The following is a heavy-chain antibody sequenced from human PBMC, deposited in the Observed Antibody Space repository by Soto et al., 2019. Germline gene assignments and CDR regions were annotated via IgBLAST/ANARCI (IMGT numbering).Heavy chain of an antibody. CDR2: ISGSGGST. D-gene: IGHD2-15*01. J-gene: IGHJ6*02. V-gene: IGHV3-23*01. CDR1: GFTFSSYA. CDR3: AKDSSGGSQYYYYYGMDV. Sequence: PGGSLRLSCAASGFTFSSYAMSWVRQAPGKGLEWVSVISGSGGSTYYADSVKGRFTISRDNSKNMLYLQMNSLRAEDTAVYYCAKDSSGGSQYYYYYGMDVWGQGTTVTVSS.